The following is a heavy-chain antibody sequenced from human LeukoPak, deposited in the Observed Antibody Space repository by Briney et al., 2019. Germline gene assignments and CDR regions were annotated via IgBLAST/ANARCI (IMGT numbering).Heavy chain of an antibody. Sequence: SETLSLTCTVSGGSISIYYWSWIRQPPGKGLEWIGYIYYSGSTNYNPSLKSRVTISVDTSKNQFSLKLSSVTAADTAVYYCARHYGDYEIDYWGQGTLVTVSS. CDR2: IYYSGST. CDR1: GGSISIYY. V-gene: IGHV4-59*08. J-gene: IGHJ4*02. D-gene: IGHD4-17*01. CDR3: ARHYGDYEIDY.